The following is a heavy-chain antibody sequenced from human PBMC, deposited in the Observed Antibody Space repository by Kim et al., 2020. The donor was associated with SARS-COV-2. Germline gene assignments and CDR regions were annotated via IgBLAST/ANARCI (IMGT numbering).Heavy chain of an antibody. D-gene: IGHD2-2*02. CDR2: ISPHNGET. J-gene: IGHJ4*02. CDR3: AIDECRYRDIDY. V-gene: IGHV1-18*01. CDR1: GYSFINYG. Sequence: ASVKVSCKTSGYSFINYGIDWLRQAPGQGLEWIGYISPHNGETRYTAKFQARVSLTTDTSTSTAYMDLGSLRSDDTAVYYCAIDECRYRDIDYWGQGTLV.